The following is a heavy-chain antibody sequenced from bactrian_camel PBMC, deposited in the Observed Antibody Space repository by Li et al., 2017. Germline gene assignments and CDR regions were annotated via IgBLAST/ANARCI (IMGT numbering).Heavy chain of an antibody. CDR2: IHSRYGNT. CDR1: GYTVTAYC. Sequence: HVQLVESGGGSVQAGGSLTLSCLASGYTVTAYCMGWVRQAPGKEREEVAYIHSRYGNTAYDDSVRGRFTFSQGNAKSTLYLQTNDLKPDDTAVYYCAVTEKFCVEADFRGLTYEEKYWGQGTQVTDS. CDR3: AVTEKFCVEADFRGLTYEEKY. J-gene: IGHJ4*01. V-gene: IGHV3S1*01. D-gene: IGHD4*01.